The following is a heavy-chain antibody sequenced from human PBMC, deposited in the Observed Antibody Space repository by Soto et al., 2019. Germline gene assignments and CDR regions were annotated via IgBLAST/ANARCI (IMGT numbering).Heavy chain of an antibody. D-gene: IGHD2-21*01. CDR2: ITYNGDT. V-gene: IGHV1-18*01. CDR1: GYTFTSYG. J-gene: IGHJ4*02. Sequence: ASVKVSCKASGYTFTSYGISWVRQAPGQGLEWMGWITYNGDTNYAQKLQGRVTMTTDTSTSTAYMELRSLRSDDTAVHYCARAVITSYGVFDYWGQGTQVTVSS. CDR3: ARAVITSYGVFDY.